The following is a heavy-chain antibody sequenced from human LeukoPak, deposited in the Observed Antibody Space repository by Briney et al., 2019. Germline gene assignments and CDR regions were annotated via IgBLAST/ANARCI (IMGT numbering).Heavy chain of an antibody. Sequence: GGSLRLSCAPSGFTFRSYWMSWVRQAPGKGLEWVANIKQDGSEKYYVDSVKGRFTISRDNAKNSLYLQMNSLRAEDTAVYYCVRDHLWSSDVWGKGTAVTVSS. V-gene: IGHV3-7*01. J-gene: IGHJ6*04. D-gene: IGHD3-10*01. CDR2: IKQDGSEK. CDR1: GFTFRSYW. CDR3: VRDHLWSSDV.